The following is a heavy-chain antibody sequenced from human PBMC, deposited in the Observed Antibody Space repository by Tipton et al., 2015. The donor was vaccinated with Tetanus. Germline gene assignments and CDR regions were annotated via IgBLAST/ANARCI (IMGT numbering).Heavy chain of an antibody. CDR3: ARDITVYGVDA. J-gene: IGHJ6*02. CDR2: AYYSGTT. V-gene: IGHV4-59*12. Sequence: GLVKPSETLSLTCTLSGGSISGFYWGWIRQPPGKGLEWIGHAYYSGTTNYNPSLKGRVSISVDTSHDQFSLMLSSVTAADTGIYYCARDITVYGVDAWGQGTTVTVSS. CDR1: GGSISGFY. D-gene: IGHD3-3*01.